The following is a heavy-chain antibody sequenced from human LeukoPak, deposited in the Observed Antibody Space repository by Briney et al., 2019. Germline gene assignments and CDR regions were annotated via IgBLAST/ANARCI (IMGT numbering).Heavy chain of an antibody. V-gene: IGHV4-59*01. CDR1: GGSFSGYY. CDR2: IYYSGST. Sequence: SETLSLTCAVYGGSFSGYYWSWIRQPPGKGLEWIGYIYYSGSTNYNPSLKSRVTISVDTSKNQFSLKLSSVTAADTAVYYCARGGVGIGSAGTYYYYMDVWGKGTTVTISS. J-gene: IGHJ6*03. D-gene: IGHD6-13*01. CDR3: ARGGVGIGSAGTYYYYMDV.